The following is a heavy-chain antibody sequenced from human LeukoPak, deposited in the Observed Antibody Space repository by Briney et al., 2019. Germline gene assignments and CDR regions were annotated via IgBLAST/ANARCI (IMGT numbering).Heavy chain of an antibody. CDR1: GYTFISYG. CDR2: ISAYNGNT. V-gene: IGHV1-18*01. CDR3: ARDHGSGSQADY. D-gene: IGHD3-10*01. Sequence: ASVKVSCKASGYTFISYGISWVRQAPGQGLEWMGWISAYNGNTNYAQKLQGRVTMTTDTSTSTAYMELRSLISDDTAVYYCARDHGSGSQADYWGQGTLVTVSS. J-gene: IGHJ4*02.